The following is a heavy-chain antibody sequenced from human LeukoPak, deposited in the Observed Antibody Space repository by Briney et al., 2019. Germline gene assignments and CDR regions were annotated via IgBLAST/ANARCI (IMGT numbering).Heavy chain of an antibody. CDR3: ARGPHPIFGVVMSEYYMDV. CDR2: IYSGRTT. J-gene: IGHJ6*03. V-gene: IGHV3-66*01. CDR1: GFTVSSNY. D-gene: IGHD3-3*01. Sequence: GGCLRLSCGASGFTVSSNYMSWVRHTPGKGREWVSIIYSGRTTYYADSVKGRFTISRDNAKNSLYLQMNSLRAEDTAVYYCARGPHPIFGVVMSEYYMDVWGKGTTVTVSS.